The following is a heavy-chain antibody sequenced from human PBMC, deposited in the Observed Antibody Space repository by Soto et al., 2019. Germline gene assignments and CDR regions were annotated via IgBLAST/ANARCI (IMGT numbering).Heavy chain of an antibody. J-gene: IGHJ4*02. CDR2: IIPFFGTA. CDR3: AKGAPRGSGSRRWGFDY. D-gene: IGHD3-10*01. Sequence: QVQLVQSGAEVKKPGSSVKVSCKASGDTFSTYAISWVRQAPGQGLEWMGGIIPFFGTANYVQKFQGRVTITADESTSTAYMELSSLRSDDTAFYYCAKGAPRGSGSRRWGFDYWDQGTLVTVSS. CDR1: GDTFSTYA. V-gene: IGHV1-69*01.